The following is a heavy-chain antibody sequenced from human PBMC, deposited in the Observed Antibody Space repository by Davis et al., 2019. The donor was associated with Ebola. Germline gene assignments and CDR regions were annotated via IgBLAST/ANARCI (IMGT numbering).Heavy chain of an antibody. CDR3: AKDYISDWSNNFDS. V-gene: IGHV3-64*02. CDR1: GFTFSSST. Sequence: GESLKISCAVSGFTFSSSTMTWVRQAPGKGPEHVSAISTTGATTDYADSVKGRFTISRDTSKNTLYLQMNSLRAEDTAVYYCAKDYISDWSNNFDSWGQGTLVTVSS. CDR2: ISTTGATT. J-gene: IGHJ4*02. D-gene: IGHD6-13*01.